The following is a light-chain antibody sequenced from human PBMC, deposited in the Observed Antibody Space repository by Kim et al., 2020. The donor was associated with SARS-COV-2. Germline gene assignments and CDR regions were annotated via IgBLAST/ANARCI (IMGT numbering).Light chain of an antibody. J-gene: IGLJ1*01. CDR3: AAWDDSLNGNYV. Sequence: RVTIACSGSSSNIGGNTVNWYQQRPGTAPKLLIYSNNQRPSGVPDRFSGSKSGTSASLAISGLQSEDEADYYCAAWDDSLNGNYVFGTGTKVTVL. V-gene: IGLV1-44*01. CDR2: SNN. CDR1: SSNIGGNT.